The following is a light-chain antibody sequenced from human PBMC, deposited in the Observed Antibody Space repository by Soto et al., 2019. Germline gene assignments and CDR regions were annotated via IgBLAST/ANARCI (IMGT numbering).Light chain of an antibody. CDR3: CSLAGGNIFRV. J-gene: IGLJ3*02. Sequence: QSALTQPRSVSRSPGQSVTISCTGTSSDVGGYNYVSWYQHHPGKAPKFIIFDVSSRPSGVPDRFSGSKSGNTAYLTISGLQAEDEANYYCCSLAGGNIFRVFGGGTKLTFL. CDR2: DVS. CDR1: SSDVGGYNY. V-gene: IGLV2-11*02.